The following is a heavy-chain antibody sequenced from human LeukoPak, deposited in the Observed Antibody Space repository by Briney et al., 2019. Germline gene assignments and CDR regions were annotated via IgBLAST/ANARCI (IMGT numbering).Heavy chain of an antibody. CDR1: GFIFNSYG. Sequence: GGSLRLSCAASGFIFNSYGMSWVRQAPGEGLEWVSGITGSTRSTYYADPVKGRFTISRDNSKNTLYLQMSSLRAEDTAIYYCAKDQLNRYCSGGSCSITLDSWGQGTLVTVSS. J-gene: IGHJ4*02. V-gene: IGHV3-23*01. D-gene: IGHD2-15*01. CDR3: AKDQLNRYCSGGSCSITLDS. CDR2: ITGSTRST.